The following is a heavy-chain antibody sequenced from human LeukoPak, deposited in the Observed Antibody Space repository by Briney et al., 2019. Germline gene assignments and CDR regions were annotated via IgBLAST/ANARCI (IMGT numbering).Heavy chain of an antibody. CDR1: GGTFSSYA. Sequence: EASVKVSCKASGGTFSSYAISWVRQAPGQGLEWMGGIIPVFGTANYAQNLQGRVTITADESTRTAYMELSGLRSEDTAVYYCVSSQGSVILLSPSAQGHYYYMDVWGKGTTVTVSS. CDR3: VSSQGSVILLSPSAQGHYYYMDV. V-gene: IGHV1-69*13. D-gene: IGHD3-10*01. CDR2: IIPVFGTA. J-gene: IGHJ6*03.